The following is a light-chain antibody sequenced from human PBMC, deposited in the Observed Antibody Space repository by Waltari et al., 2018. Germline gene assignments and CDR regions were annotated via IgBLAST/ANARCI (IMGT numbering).Light chain of an antibody. CDR3: ERYNSDRVT. CDR2: DAS. Sequence: DIQMTPSPSSLSASVGDRVPITCRAIQGIRNFLAWYQQKPCNTPKLLIYDASTLRSAVTSRFSGSRFGTDFNLNIRGLQNKDVEKYYGERYNSDRVTFSNGTKVD. J-gene: IGKJ3*01. V-gene: IGKV1-27*01. CDR1: QGIRNF.